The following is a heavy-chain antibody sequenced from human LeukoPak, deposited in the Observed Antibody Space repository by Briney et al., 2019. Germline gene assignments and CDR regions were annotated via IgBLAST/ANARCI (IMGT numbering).Heavy chain of an antibody. Sequence: SETLSLTCTVSGGSISSYYWSWIRQPPGKGLEWIGYIYYSGSTYYNPSLKSRVTISVDTSKNQFSLKLSSVTAADTAVYYCARVGYYDYVWGSYRPSPIDYWGQGTLVTVSS. V-gene: IGHV4-59*12. CDR3: ARVGYYDYVWGSYRPSPIDY. CDR2: IYYSGST. J-gene: IGHJ4*02. CDR1: GGSISSYY. D-gene: IGHD3-16*02.